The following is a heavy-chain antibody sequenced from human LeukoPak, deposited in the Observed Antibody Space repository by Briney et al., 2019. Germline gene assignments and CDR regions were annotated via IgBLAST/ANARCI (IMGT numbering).Heavy chain of an antibody. CDR3: ASAYSRGWYFFDY. CDR1: GSTFSSYA. D-gene: IGHD6-19*01. V-gene: IGHV3-23*01. CDR2: ISGSGGKT. J-gene: IGHJ4*02. Sequence: PGGSLRLSCAVSGSTFSSYAMSWARQAPGKGLEWVSIISGSGGKTYYADSVKGRFTISGDNSKNTLYLQMTSLRVGDTAVYYCASAYSRGWYFFDYWGQGTLVTVSS.